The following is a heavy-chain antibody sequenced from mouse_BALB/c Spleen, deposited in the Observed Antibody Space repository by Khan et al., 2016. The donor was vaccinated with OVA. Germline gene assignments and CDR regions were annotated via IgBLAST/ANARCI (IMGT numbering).Heavy chain of an antibody. J-gene: IGHJ2*01. Sequence: VQLKQSGPELVKPGASVKISCKASGYSFTGYFMNWVMQSHGKSLEWIGRINPHIGETLYNQKFKGKATLTVDESSRPADLELRSLASEDSAVYYCARKNGSDFDYWGQGTTLTVSS. CDR2: INPHIGET. CDR3: ARKNGSDFDY. V-gene: IGHV1-20*02. CDR1: GYSFTGYF. D-gene: IGHD1-1*01.